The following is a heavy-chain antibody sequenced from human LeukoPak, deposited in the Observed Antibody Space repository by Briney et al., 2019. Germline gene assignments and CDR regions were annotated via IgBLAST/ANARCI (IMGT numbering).Heavy chain of an antibody. D-gene: IGHD6-13*01. J-gene: IGHJ5*02. CDR2: MNPNSGNT. CDR1: GYTFTSYD. Sequence: ASVKVSCKASGYTFTSYDINWVRQATGQGLEWMGWMNPNSGNTGYAQKFQGRVTITRNTSISTAYMELSSLRSEDTAVYYCARVGDFRGQQLVFGKSNWFDPWGQGTLVTVSS. V-gene: IGHV1-8*03. CDR3: ARVGDFRGQQLVFGKSNWFDP.